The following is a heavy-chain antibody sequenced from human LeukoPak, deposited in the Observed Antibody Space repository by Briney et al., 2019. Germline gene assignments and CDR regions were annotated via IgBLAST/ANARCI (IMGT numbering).Heavy chain of an antibody. D-gene: IGHD1-26*01. Sequence: ASVKVSCRASGYTFTSYGISWVRQAPGQGLEWMGWISAYNGNTNYAQKLQGRVTMTTDTSTSTAYMELRSLRSDDTAVYYCARVPGSQGRLVSYYYYYMDVWGKGTTVTVSS. J-gene: IGHJ6*03. CDR2: ISAYNGNT. CDR3: ARVPGSQGRLVSYYYYYMDV. V-gene: IGHV1-18*01. CDR1: GYTFTSYG.